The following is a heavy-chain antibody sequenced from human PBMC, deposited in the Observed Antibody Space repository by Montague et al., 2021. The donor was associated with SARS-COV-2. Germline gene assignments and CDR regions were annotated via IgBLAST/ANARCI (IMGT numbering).Heavy chain of an antibody. V-gene: IGHV4-39*01. Sequence: SETLSLTCTVSGDSIRNSDYSWGWVRQPPGKGLEWIGNIYNGGTAFYXXXLKSRVTIFVDTSKNQFSLKLSPVTAADTAVYYCATRTRYPQNDFGFWGQGTLVTVSS. CDR3: ATRTRYPQNDFGF. CDR1: GDSIRNSDYS. J-gene: IGHJ4*02. CDR2: IYNGGTA. D-gene: IGHD2-15*01.